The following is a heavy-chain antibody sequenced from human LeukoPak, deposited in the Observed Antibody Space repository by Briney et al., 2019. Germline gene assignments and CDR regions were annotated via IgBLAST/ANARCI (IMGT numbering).Heavy chain of an antibody. V-gene: IGHV3-30*02. D-gene: IGHD6-13*01. CDR2: IRYDGNNE. Sequence: QSGGSLRLSCAASRFTFSSYGMHWVRQAPGKGLEWVAFIRYDGNNEYYADSVKGRFTISRDNSKNTLYLQMNSLRAEDTAVYYCARSWYSSSGDFDYWGQGTLVTVSS. CDR3: ARSWYSSSGDFDY. J-gene: IGHJ4*02. CDR1: RFTFSSYG.